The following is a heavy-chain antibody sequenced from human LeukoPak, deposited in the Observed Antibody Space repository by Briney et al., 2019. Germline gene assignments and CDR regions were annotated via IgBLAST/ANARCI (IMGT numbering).Heavy chain of an antibody. CDR3: ARSFTKLVGATRGTFDY. CDR1: GFTFSSYA. Sequence: GGSLRLSCAASGFTFSSYAMSWVRQAPGKGLEWVSVISGSGGSTNYADSVKGRFTISRDNSKNTLYLQMNSLRAEDTAVYYCARSFTKLVGATRGTFDYWGQGTLVTVSS. D-gene: IGHD1-26*01. CDR2: ISGSGGST. J-gene: IGHJ4*02. V-gene: IGHV3-23*01.